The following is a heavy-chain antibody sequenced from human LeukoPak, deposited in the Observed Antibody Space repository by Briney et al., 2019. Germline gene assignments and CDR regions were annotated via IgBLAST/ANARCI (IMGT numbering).Heavy chain of an antibody. Sequence: ASVKVSFKASGYTFTVYYMHWVRQAPGQGVEGMGWINPNSGGTNYAQKFQGRVTMTRDTSISTAYMELSSLRSEDTAVYYCARGVDIVVVPAATDYYFDYWGQGTLVTVSS. V-gene: IGHV1-2*02. J-gene: IGHJ4*02. CDR3: ARGVDIVVVPAATDYYFDY. CDR1: GYTFTVYY. D-gene: IGHD2-2*03. CDR2: INPNSGGT.